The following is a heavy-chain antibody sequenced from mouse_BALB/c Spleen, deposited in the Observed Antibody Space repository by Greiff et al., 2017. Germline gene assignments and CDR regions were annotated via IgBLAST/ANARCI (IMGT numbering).Heavy chain of an antibody. Sequence: VQLQQSGPGLVKPSQSLSLTCSVTGYSITSGYYWNWIRQFPGNKLEWMGYISYDGSNNYNPSLKNRISITRDTSKNQFFLKLNSVTTEDTATYYCARNYGNYLQFAYWGQGTLVTVSA. J-gene: IGHJ3*01. V-gene: IGHV3-6*02. CDR3: ARNYGNYLQFAY. D-gene: IGHD2-1*01. CDR1: GYSITSGYY. CDR2: ISYDGSN.